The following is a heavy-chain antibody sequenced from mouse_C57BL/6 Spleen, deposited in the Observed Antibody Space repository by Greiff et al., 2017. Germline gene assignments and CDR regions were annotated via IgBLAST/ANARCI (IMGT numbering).Heavy chain of an antibody. Sequence: VQLQQPGAELVKPGASVKLSCKASGYTFTSYWMQWVKQRPGQGLEWIGEIDPSDSYTNYNQKFKGKATLTVDTSSSTAYMQLSSLTSEDSAVYYCARGLRRTRYFDVWGTGTTVTVSS. CDR1: GYTFTSYW. CDR2: IDPSDSYT. J-gene: IGHJ1*03. D-gene: IGHD2-12*01. CDR3: ARGLRRTRYFDV. V-gene: IGHV1-50*01.